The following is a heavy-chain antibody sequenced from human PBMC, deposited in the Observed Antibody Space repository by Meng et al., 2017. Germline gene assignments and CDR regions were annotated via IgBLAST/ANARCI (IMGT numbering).Heavy chain of an antibody. J-gene: IGHJ3*02. CDR2: IIPIFGTA. CDR1: GGTFSSYA. V-gene: IGHV1-69*13. D-gene: IGHD5-24*01. Sequence: SVKVSCKASGGTFSSYAISWVRQAPGQGLEWMGGIIPIFGTANYAQEFQGRVTITADESKSTGYMEVSSLRSEDKAVYYCTRELREGYNYGAFGFEIWGQGTMVTVSS. CDR3: TRELREGYNYGAFGFEI.